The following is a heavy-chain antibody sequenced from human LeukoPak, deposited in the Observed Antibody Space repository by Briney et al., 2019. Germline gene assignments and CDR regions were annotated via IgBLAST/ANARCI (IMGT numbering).Heavy chain of an antibody. D-gene: IGHD3-10*01. J-gene: IGHJ5*02. CDR2: IYYSGST. V-gene: IGHV4-59*01. CDR3: ARDKNYYGSVWFDP. CDR1: GGSISSYY. Sequence: KTSETLSLTRTVSGGSISSYYWGWIRQPPGKGLEWIGYIYYSGSTNYNPSLKSRVTISVDTSKNQFSLKLSSVTAADTAVYYCARDKNYYGSVWFDPWGQGTLVTVSS.